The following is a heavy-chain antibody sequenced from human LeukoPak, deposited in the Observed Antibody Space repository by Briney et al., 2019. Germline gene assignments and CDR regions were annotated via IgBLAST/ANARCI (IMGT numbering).Heavy chain of an antibody. D-gene: IGHD1-26*01. CDR2: LYTSGIT. CDR1: GGASINSYF. J-gene: IGHJ3*02. V-gene: IGHV4-4*07. CDR3: ARETSTTYDRAIDI. Sequence: SETLSLICTVSGGASINSYFWTWVRQPAGKGLEWIGRLYTSGITNYSPSLKSRVTMSIDTSKNQISLNRTSVTAADTAMYYCARETSTTYDRAIDIWGQGTMVTVSS.